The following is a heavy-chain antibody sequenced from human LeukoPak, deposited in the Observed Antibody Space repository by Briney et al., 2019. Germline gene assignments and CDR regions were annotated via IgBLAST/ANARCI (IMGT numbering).Heavy chain of an antibody. V-gene: IGHV3-30-3*01. Sequence: PGGSLRLSCAASGFTFSSYAMHWVRQAPGKGLEWVAVISYDGSNKYYADSVKGRFTISRDNSKNTLYLQMNSLRAEDTAVYYCARGNTSPTYYYDSSGYVDYWGQGTLVTVSS. D-gene: IGHD3-22*01. CDR1: GFTFSSYA. J-gene: IGHJ4*02. CDR2: ISYDGSNK. CDR3: ARGNTSPTYYYDSSGYVDY.